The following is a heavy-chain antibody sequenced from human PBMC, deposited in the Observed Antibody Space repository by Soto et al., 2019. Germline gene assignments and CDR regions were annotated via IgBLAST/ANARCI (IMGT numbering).Heavy chain of an antibody. Sequence: SETLSLTCGVSGGTVASSHWWCWVRQSPSRGLEWIGNVYHTGDTNFNPSLQSRVTFSVDKSNNQFSLRLTSLTAADTAVYFCAREIVTAGGNNYFDPWGPGTLVTVSS. CDR2: VYHTGDT. CDR3: AREIVTAGGNNYFDP. D-gene: IGHD2-21*02. J-gene: IGHJ5*02. V-gene: IGHV4-4*02. CDR1: GGTVASSHW.